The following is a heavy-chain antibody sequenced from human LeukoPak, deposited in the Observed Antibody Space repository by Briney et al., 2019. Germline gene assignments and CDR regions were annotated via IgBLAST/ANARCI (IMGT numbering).Heavy chain of an antibody. CDR2: IYYSGST. Sequence: SETLSLTCTVSGGSISSSSYYWGWIRQPPGKGLEWIGSIYYSGSTYYSPSLKSRVTISVDTSKNQFSLKLSAVTAADTAVYYCARAFPYGYDSSGVFDYWGQGTLVTVSS. CDR3: ARAFPYGYDSSGVFDY. V-gene: IGHV4-39*07. CDR1: GGSISSSSYY. D-gene: IGHD3-22*01. J-gene: IGHJ4*02.